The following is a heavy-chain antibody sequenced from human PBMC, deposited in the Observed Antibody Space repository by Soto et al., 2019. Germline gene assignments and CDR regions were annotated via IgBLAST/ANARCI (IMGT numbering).Heavy chain of an antibody. CDR1: GVTFSSYA. D-gene: IGHD6-13*01. J-gene: IGHJ4*02. V-gene: IGHV3-23*01. CDR2: ISGSGGST. CDR3: AKKAIARQY. Sequence: AAGSLGLSCAASGVTFSSYAMSWVRQAPGKGLEWVSAISGSGGSTYYADSVKGRFTISRDNSKNTLYLQMNSLRAEDTAVYYCAKKAIARQYWGQGTLVPVFS.